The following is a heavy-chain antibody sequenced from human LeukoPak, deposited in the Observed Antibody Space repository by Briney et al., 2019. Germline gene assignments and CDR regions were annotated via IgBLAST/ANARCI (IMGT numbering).Heavy chain of an antibody. Sequence: GGSLRLSCEGSGFSVSTKYMNWVRQAPGKGLEWVSILYSGSTTYYTDSVKGRFTVPRDDSKNTLYLHMNSLGVEDTAVYYCARVGDHYHWYLDVWGRGTLVTVSS. CDR1: GFSVSTKY. D-gene: IGHD3-10*01. V-gene: IGHV3-53*01. CDR2: LYSGSTT. J-gene: IGHJ2*01. CDR3: ARVGDHYHWYLDV.